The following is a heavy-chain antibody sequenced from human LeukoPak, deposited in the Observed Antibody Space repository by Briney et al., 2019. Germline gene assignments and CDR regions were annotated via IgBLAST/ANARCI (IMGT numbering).Heavy chain of an antibody. Sequence: ASVKVSCKASGYTFTSYGISWVRQAPGQGLEWMGWISVYNGDTNYAQSLQGRVTMTADTSTSTAYMELRGLRSDDTAVYYCAPDYGDYVGYYHYGMDVWGQGTTVTVSS. D-gene: IGHD4-17*01. J-gene: IGHJ6*02. CDR3: APDYGDYVGYYHYGMDV. V-gene: IGHV1-18*01. CDR1: GYTFTSYG. CDR2: ISVYNGDT.